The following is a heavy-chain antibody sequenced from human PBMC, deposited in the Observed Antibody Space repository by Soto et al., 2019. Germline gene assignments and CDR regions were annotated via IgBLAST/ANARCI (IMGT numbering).Heavy chain of an antibody. J-gene: IGHJ4*02. CDR2: ISWNSGSI. Sequence: EVQLVESGGGLVQPGRSLRLSCAASGFTFDDYAMHWVRQAPGKGLEWVSGISWNSGSIGYADSVKGRFTISRDNAKNSLYLQMNSLRAEDTALYYCAKDMWEGVVVVAATGFDYWGQGTLVTVSS. CDR1: GFTFDDYA. CDR3: AKDMWEGVVVVAATGFDY. V-gene: IGHV3-9*01. D-gene: IGHD2-15*01.